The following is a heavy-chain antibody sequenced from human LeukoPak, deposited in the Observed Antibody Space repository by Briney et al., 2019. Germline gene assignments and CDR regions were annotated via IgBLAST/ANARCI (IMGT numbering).Heavy chain of an antibody. D-gene: IGHD3-22*01. Sequence: PSQTLSLTCTVSGGSISSGSYYWSWIRQPAGKGLEWIGRIYTSGSTNYNPSLKSRVTISVDTSKNQFSLKLSSVTAADTAVYYCARESIHYYDSSGYQYKYIDYWGQGTLVTVSS. CDR1: GGSISSGSYY. V-gene: IGHV4-61*02. J-gene: IGHJ4*02. CDR2: IYTSGST. CDR3: ARESIHYYDSSGYQYKYIDY.